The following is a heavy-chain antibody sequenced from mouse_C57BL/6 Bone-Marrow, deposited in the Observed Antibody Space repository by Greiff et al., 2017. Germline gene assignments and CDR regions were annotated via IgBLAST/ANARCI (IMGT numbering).Heavy chain of an antibody. CDR2: IDPSDSYT. Sequence: QVQLQQPGAELVRPGTSVKLSCKASGYTFTSYWMHWVKQRPGQGLEWIGVIDPSDSYTNYNQKFKGKATLTVDTSSSTAYMQLSSLTSEDSAVYYCARDYGDDAGFAYWGQGTLVTVSA. D-gene: IGHD2-2*01. J-gene: IGHJ3*01. CDR1: GYTFTSYW. CDR3: ARDYGDDAGFAY. V-gene: IGHV1-59*01.